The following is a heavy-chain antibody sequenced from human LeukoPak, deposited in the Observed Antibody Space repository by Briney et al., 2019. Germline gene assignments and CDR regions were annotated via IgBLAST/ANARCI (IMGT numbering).Heavy chain of an antibody. Sequence: SETLSLTCTVFGGSISSSSNYWGWIRQPPGKGLEWIGSIYYSGSTYYNPSLKSRVTISVDTSKNQFSLKLSSVTAADTAVYYCARSVVVVTNWFDPWGQGTLVTVSS. CDR1: GGSISSSSNY. V-gene: IGHV4-39*01. CDR2: IYYSGST. J-gene: IGHJ5*02. D-gene: IGHD3-22*01. CDR3: ARSVVVVTNWFDP.